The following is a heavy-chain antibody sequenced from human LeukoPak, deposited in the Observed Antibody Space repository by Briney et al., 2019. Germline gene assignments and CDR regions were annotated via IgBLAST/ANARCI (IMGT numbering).Heavy chain of an antibody. CDR1: GFIFSSYE. V-gene: IGHV3-48*03. J-gene: IGHJ4*02. D-gene: IGHD5-18*01. CDR3: ARDASIVGIQL. CDR2: ISNSGSTI. Sequence: GGSLRLSCAASGFIFSSYEMSWVRHVPGKGLEWISYISNSGSTIYYADSVKGRFTISRDNARNSLYLQMSSLRAEDTAVYYCARDASIVGIQLWGQGALVTVSS.